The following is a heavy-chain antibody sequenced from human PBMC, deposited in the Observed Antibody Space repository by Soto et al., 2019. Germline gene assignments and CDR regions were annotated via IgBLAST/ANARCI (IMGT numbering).Heavy chain of an antibody. CDR1: GGAISSGGYY. D-gene: IGHD6-19*01. J-gene: IGHJ4*02. V-gene: IGHV4-31*03. Sequence: QVQLQESGPGLVKPSQTLSLTCTVSGGAISSGGYYWSWIRQHPGKGLEWIGYTYYSGSTYYNPLLKSRVTKSVDTSKNQFSLKLSSVTAADTAVYYCARFPVAGTSGPPVYWGQGTLVTVSS. CDR2: TYYSGST. CDR3: ARFPVAGTSGPPVY.